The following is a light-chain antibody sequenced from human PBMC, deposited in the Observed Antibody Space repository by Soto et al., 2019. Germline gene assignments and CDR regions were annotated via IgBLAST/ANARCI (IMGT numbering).Light chain of an antibody. CDR1: RSDVGGYNY. CDR3: SSYTTSSTGV. V-gene: IGLV2-14*01. Sequence: QSALTQPASVSGSPGQSITISCTGTRSDVGGYNYVSWYQQHPGKAPKLMIYEVSNRPSGVSNRFSGSKSGNTASLTISGLQAEDEADYSCSSYTTSSTGVFGGGTKLTVL. J-gene: IGLJ2*01. CDR2: EVS.